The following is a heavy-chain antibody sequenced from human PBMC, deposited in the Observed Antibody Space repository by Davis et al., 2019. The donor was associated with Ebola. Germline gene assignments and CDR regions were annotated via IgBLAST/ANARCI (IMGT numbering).Heavy chain of an antibody. J-gene: IGHJ6*02. CDR3: ATGLDNGMDV. CDR2: FDPEDGET. CDR1: RYTLTELS. V-gene: IGHV1-24*01. D-gene: IGHD3-9*01. Sequence: SVQVSCKVSRYTLTELSMHWVRQAPGKGLEWMGGFDPEDGETIYAQKFQGRVTMTEDTSTDTAYMELSSLRSEDTAVYYCATGLDNGMDVWGQGTTVTVSS.